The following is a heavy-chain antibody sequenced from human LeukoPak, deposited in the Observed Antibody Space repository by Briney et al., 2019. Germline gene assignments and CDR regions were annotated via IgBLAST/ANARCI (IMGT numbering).Heavy chain of an antibody. CDR3: ARGLPGGFDP. CDR2: INPNSGGT. V-gene: IGHV1-2*02. Sequence: ASVKVSCKASGYTFSGYYIHWVRQAPGQGLERMGWINPNSGGTNYARKFQGRVTMTRATSITTAYMELSRLTSDDTAVYYCARGLPGGFDPWGQGTLVTVSS. D-gene: IGHD3-16*01. J-gene: IGHJ5*02. CDR1: GYTFSGYY.